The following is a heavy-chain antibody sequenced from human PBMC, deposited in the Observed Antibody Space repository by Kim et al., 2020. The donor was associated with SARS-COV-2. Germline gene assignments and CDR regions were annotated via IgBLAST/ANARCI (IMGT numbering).Heavy chain of an antibody. D-gene: IGHD3-10*01. Sequence: GGSLRLSCAASGFPFDDFSMHWVRQVPGKGLEWVSLITWDGNNPYYADSVRGRFTVSRDNSKNSLYLQMNSLEIEDTAVYYCTKDKEKKLCFGGGVDVWG. V-gene: IGHV3-43*01. J-gene: IGHJ6*01. CDR2: ITWDGNNP. CDR1: GFPFDDFS. CDR3: TKDKEKKLCFGGGVDV.